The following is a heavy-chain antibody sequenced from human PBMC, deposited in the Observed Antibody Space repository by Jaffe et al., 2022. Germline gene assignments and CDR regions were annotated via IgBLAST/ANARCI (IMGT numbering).Heavy chain of an antibody. D-gene: IGHD1-26*01. Sequence: QVQLQESGPGLVKPSETLSLTCAVSGYSISSGYYWGWIRQPPGKGLEWIGSIYHSGSTYYNPSLKSRVTISVDTSKNQFSLKLSSVTAADTAVYYCARIGIVGATTNVLYYFDYWGQGTLVTVSS. CDR2: IYHSGST. V-gene: IGHV4-38-2*01. CDR1: GYSISSGYY. J-gene: IGHJ4*02. CDR3: ARIGIVGATTNVLYYFDY.